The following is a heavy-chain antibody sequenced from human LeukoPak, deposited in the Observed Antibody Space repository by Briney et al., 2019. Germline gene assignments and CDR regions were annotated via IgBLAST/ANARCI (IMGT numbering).Heavy chain of an antibody. Sequence: ASVKVSCKASGYSFNGYYMQWVRQAPGEGLEWMGRIKPNSGGTKYAQKFQGRVTMTMDTSLSTAYMELSRLRSDDTSVYSCARFPPNVGYYPSDYWGPGTMVTVSS. D-gene: IGHD3-10*01. J-gene: IGHJ4*01. CDR2: IKPNSGGT. CDR3: ARFPPNVGYYPSDY. V-gene: IGHV1-2*06. CDR1: GYSFNGYY.